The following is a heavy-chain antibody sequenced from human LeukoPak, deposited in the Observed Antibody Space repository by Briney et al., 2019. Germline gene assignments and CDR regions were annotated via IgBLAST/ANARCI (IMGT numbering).Heavy chain of an antibody. CDR3: ARDQIRAGTAIDY. D-gene: IGHD6-19*01. J-gene: IGHJ4*02. CDR2: IKEDGSAK. V-gene: IGHV3-7*01. CDR1: GFTLSNYW. Sequence: GGSLRLSCAASGFTLSNYWMSWVRQAPGKGLEWVANIKEDGSAKYYVDSVKGRFTISRDNAKNSLYLQMNSLRAEDTAVYYCARDQIRAGTAIDYWGQGTLVTVSS.